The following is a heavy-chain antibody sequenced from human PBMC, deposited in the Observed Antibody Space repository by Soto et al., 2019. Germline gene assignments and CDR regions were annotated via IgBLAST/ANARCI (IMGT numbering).Heavy chain of an antibody. CDR3: ARYRRYCSSTSCYTKNWFEP. J-gene: IGHJ5*02. CDR2: IYPGDSDT. D-gene: IGHD2-2*02. V-gene: IGHV5-51*01. CDR1: GYSFTSYW. Sequence: LGESLKISCKGSGYSFTSYWIGWVRQMPGKGLEWMGIIYPGDSDTRYSPSFQGQVTISADKSISTAYLQWSSLKASDTAMYYCARYRRYCSSTSCYTKNWFEPWGKGTLATVSA.